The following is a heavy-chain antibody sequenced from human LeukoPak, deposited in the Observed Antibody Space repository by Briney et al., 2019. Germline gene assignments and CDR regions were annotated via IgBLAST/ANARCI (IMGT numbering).Heavy chain of an antibody. Sequence: PGGTLRLSCAASGFTFSSYAMNWVRQAPGKGLEWVSGISASAGSIYYADSVKGRFTISRDNSRNTLYLQINSLRAEDTAVYYCTTSKMGVGSFDYWRQGTLVTVS. CDR2: ISASAGSI. CDR3: TTSKMGVGSFDY. J-gene: IGHJ4*02. CDR1: GFTFSSYA. V-gene: IGHV3-23*01. D-gene: IGHD1-26*01.